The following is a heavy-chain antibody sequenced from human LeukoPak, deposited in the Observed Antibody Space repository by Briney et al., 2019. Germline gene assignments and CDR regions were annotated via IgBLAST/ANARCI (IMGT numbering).Heavy chain of an antibody. CDR3: ARDGRPFDI. J-gene: IGHJ4*02. CDR2: ISYEGSNT. D-gene: IGHD3-9*01. V-gene: IGHV3-30*03. CDR1: RFTFRSCG. Sequence: PGRSLRLSCAASRFTFRSCGMHWVRQAPGKGLEWVAFISYEGSNTQYADSVKGRFTISRDNAKNSLYLQMNSLRDEDTAVYYCARDGRPFDIWGQGTLVTVSS.